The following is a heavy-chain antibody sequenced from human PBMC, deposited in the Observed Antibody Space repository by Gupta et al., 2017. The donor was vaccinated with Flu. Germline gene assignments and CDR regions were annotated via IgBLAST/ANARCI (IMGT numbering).Heavy chain of an antibody. V-gene: IGHV3-30*18. CDR1: GFTFSNYG. J-gene: IGHJ3*02. D-gene: IGHD1-26*01. CDR3: AKDQVNRALALWAFDI. Sequence: QVQLVESGGGVVQPGKSLRLSCAGSGFTFSNYGMHWVRQAPGKGLEWVAVISYDGGYKYHSDSVKGRFTISRDNSKNTLYLQMNSLRADDTAVYYCAKDQVNRALALWAFDIWGQGTMVTVSS. CDR2: ISYDGGYK.